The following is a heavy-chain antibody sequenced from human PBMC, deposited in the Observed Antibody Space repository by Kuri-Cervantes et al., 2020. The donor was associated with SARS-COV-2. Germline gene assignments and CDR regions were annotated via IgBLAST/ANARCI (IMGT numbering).Heavy chain of an antibody. J-gene: IGHJ4*02. V-gene: IGHV4-34*01. D-gene: IGHD3-16*01. CDR2: INHSGST. CDR3: ARAWGY. Sequence: SQTLSLTCAVYGGSFSGYYWSWIRQPPGKGLEWIGEINHSGSTNYNPSLKSRVTISVDTSKNQFPLKLSSVTAADTAVYYCARAWGYWGQGTLVTVSS. CDR1: GGSFSGYY.